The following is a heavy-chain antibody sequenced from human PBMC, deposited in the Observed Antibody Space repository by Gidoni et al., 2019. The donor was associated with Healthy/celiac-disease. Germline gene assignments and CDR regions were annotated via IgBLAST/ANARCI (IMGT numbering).Heavy chain of an antibody. CDR1: GFTFSSYW. D-gene: IGHD3-10*02. J-gene: IGHJ6*02. CDR2: IKQDGSEK. V-gene: IGHV3-7*01. Sequence: EVQLVESGGGLVQPGGSLRLYCAASGFTFSSYWMSWVRQAPGKGLEWVANIKQDGSEKYYVDSVKGRFTISRDNAKNSLYLQMNSLRAEDTAVYYCARDVRVAGSYYYYGMDVWGQGTTVTVSS. CDR3: ARDVRVAGSYYYYGMDV.